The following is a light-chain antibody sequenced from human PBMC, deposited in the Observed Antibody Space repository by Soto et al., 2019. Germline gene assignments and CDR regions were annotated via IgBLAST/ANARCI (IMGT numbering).Light chain of an antibody. CDR1: QGVSSY. CDR2: DAS. Sequence: EIVLTQSPATLSLSPGERATLSCRTSQGVSSYLAWYQQKPGQAPRLLIYDASNRATGIPARFSGSGSGTDFTLTISSPEPEDFAVYYCQQRSNWLYAFGQGTKLEIK. CDR3: QQRSNWLYA. J-gene: IGKJ2*01. V-gene: IGKV3-11*01.